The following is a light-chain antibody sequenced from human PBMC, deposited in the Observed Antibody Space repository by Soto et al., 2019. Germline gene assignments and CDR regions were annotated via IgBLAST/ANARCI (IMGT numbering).Light chain of an antibody. Sequence: DIQMTQSPSSLSASVGDRVTITCRASQDIGIYLAWYQQKPGKAPNLLIYAASSLQRGVPSRFSGSGSGTDFTLTIRSLQPEDFATYHCQQLSSYPGTFGQGTKVDIK. CDR3: QQLSSYPGT. V-gene: IGKV1-9*01. CDR2: AAS. CDR1: QDIGIY. J-gene: IGKJ1*01.